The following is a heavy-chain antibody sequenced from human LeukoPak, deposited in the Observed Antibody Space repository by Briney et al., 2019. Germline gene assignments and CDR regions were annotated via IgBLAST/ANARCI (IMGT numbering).Heavy chain of an antibody. CDR1: KFTFSNYA. Sequence: GRSLRLSCAASKFTFSNYAMHWVRQPPGKGLEWVTVILYDGSNKYYADSVKGRFAISRDNSKNTLYLRMNSLRAEDTAVYYCARDGASDILTGYFDYWGQGALVTVSS. D-gene: IGHD3-9*01. J-gene: IGHJ4*02. CDR2: ILYDGSNK. CDR3: ARDGASDILTGYFDY. V-gene: IGHV3-30*09.